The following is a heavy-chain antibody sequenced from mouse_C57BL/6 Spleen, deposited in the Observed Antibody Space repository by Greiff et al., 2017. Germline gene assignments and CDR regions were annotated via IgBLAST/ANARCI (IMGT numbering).Heavy chain of an antibody. J-gene: IGHJ2*01. CDR3: AIITTVVFDY. Sequence: QVQLQQSGAELAKPGASVKLSCTASGYTFTSYWMHWVKQRPGQGLEWIGNINPSSGYTKYNQKFKDKATLTADKSSSTAYMQLSSLTYEDSAVYYCAIITTVVFDYWGQGTTLTVSS. V-gene: IGHV1-7*01. CDR2: INPSSGYT. CDR1: GYTFTSYW. D-gene: IGHD1-1*01.